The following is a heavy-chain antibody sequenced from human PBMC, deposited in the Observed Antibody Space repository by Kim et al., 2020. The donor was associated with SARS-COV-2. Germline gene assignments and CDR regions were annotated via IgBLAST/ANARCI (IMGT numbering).Heavy chain of an antibody. Sequence: GGSLRLSCAASGFTFSDHYMDWVRQAPGKGLEWVGRTRNKANSYTTEYAASVKGRFTISRDDSKNSLYLQMNSLKTEDTAVYYCARGGSSWYLDGFDPWGQGTLVTVSS. J-gene: IGHJ5*02. D-gene: IGHD6-13*01. CDR3: ARGGSSWYLDGFDP. CDR2: TRNKANSYTT. CDR1: GFTFSDHY. V-gene: IGHV3-72*01.